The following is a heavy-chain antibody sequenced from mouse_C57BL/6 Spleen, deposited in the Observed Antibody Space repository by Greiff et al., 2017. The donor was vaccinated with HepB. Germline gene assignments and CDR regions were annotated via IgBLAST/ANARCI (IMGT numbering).Heavy chain of an antibody. J-gene: IGHJ4*01. Sequence: DVHLVESGGGLVKPGGSLKLSCAASGFTFSDYGMHWVRQAPEKGLEWVAYISSGSSTIYYADTVKGRFTISRDTAKNTLFLQMTSLRAEDTSMYYCASRYDYDGYAMDYWGQGTSVTVSS. V-gene: IGHV5-17*01. CDR2: ISSGSSTI. D-gene: IGHD2-4*01. CDR3: ASRYDYDGYAMDY. CDR1: GFTFSDYG.